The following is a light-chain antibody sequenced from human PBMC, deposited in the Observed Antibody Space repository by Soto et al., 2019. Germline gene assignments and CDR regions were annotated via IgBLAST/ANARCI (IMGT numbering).Light chain of an antibody. J-gene: IGLJ2*01. CDR3: QSYDSDFVV. V-gene: IGLV6-57*04. CDR2: ENN. CDR1: SGSIANNY. Sequence: LTQPHSVSESPGKTLSISCTRSSGSIANNYVQWYQQRPGSAPTTVIYENNQRLSGVPDRFSGSTDGSSNSASLTISGLQTEGEADYYCQSYDSDFVVFGGGTKLTVL.